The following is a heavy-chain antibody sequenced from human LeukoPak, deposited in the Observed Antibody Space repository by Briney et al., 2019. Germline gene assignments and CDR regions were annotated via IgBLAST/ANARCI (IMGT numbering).Heavy chain of an antibody. CDR2: ISSGSNYI. Sequence: GGSLRLSCAASGFTFSGYSMNWIRQAPGKGLEWVSSISSGSNYIYYADSVKGRFTISRDNAKNSLYLQVNSLRAEDTALYYCARADDSSGYYFRAFDIWGQGTMVTVSS. J-gene: IGHJ3*02. D-gene: IGHD3-22*01. CDR3: ARADDSSGYYFRAFDI. CDR1: GFTFSGYS. V-gene: IGHV3-21*04.